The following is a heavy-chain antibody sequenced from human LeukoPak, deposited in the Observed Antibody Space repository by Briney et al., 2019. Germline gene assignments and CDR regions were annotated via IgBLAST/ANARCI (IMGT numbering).Heavy chain of an antibody. V-gene: IGHV4-34*01. D-gene: IGHD6-13*01. J-gene: IGHJ4*02. CDR2: INHSGST. Sequence: SETLSLTCAVYGGSFSGYYWSWIRQPPGKGLEWIGEINHSGSTNYNPSLKSRVTISVDTSKNQFSLSLTSVTAADTAVYYCAREPFMGSSFDYWGQGTLVTASS. CDR1: GGSFSGYY. CDR3: AREPFMGSSFDY.